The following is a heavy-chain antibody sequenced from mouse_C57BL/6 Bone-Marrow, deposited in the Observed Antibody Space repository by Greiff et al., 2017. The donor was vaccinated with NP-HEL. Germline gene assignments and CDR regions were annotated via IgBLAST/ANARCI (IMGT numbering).Heavy chain of an antibody. Sequence: QVQLQQPGAELVRPGTSVKLSCKASGYTFTSYWMHWVKQRPGQGLEWIGVIDPSDSYTNYNQKFKGKATLTVDTSSSTAYMQLSSLTSEDSAVYYCALSYAMDYWGQGTSVTVSS. J-gene: IGHJ4*01. CDR3: ALSYAMDY. CDR2: IDPSDSYT. CDR1: GYTFTSYW. V-gene: IGHV1-59*01.